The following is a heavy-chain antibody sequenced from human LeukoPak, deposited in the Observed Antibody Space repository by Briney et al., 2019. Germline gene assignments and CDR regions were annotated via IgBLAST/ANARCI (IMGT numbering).Heavy chain of an antibody. D-gene: IGHD2/OR15-2a*01. V-gene: IGHV2-5*02. CDR1: GFSLSTSAVG. J-gene: IGHJ4*02. CDR3: AHRNPQSMAYYFDY. CDR2: IYWDDDK. Sequence: SGPTLVNPTQTLTLTCTSSGFSLSTSAVGVGWIRQPPGKALEWLALIYWDDDKRYSPSLKSRLTITKDTSKNQVVLAMSNMDPVDTATYYCAHRNPQSMAYYFDYWGQGTLATVSS.